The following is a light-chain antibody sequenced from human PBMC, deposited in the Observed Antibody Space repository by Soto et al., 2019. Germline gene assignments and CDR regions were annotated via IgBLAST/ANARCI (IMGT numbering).Light chain of an antibody. CDR2: DVS. CDR3: QQYQSLWT. CDR1: QSISAW. J-gene: IGKJ1*01. Sequence: DIQMTQSPSTLSASVGDRVTITCRASQSISAWLAWYQQRPGKAPDLLIYDVSTLESGVPSRFSGSGSETEFTLTISSLQPNDSATYFCQQYQSLWTFGQGTKVEIK. V-gene: IGKV1-5*01.